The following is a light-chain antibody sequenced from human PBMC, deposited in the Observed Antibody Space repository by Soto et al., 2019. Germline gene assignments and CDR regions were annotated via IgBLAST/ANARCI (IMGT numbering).Light chain of an antibody. Sequence: DIQMTQSPSSLSASVGDRVTITCQASQDISNYLNWYQQKPGKAPKLLIYRASNLETGVPSRFSGSGSGTDFTLTISSLQPEDFATYYCQQYDNLPTYTFGQGTKEDMK. V-gene: IGKV1-33*01. CDR2: RAS. CDR1: QDISNY. CDR3: QQYDNLPTYT. J-gene: IGKJ2*01.